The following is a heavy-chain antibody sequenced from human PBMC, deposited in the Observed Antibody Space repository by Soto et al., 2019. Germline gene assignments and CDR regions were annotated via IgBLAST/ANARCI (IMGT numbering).Heavy chain of an antibody. CDR2: IPYSGST. CDR3: ARLRLEELQPRSNWFDP. Sequence: PSETLSLTCTVSGGSISSGNYYWSWIRQPPGKGLEWIGFIPYSGSTYYSTSLKSRVTISVDTSKSQSSLNLSSVTAADTAVYYCARLRLEELQPRSNWFDPWGQGTLVTVSS. J-gene: IGHJ5*02. CDR1: GGSISSGNYY. V-gene: IGHV4-30-4*01. D-gene: IGHD3-16*01.